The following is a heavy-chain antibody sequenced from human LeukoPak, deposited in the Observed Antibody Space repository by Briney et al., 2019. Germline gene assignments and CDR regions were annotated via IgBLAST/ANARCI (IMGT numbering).Heavy chain of an antibody. Sequence: SETLSLTCTVSGYSISSGYYWGWIRQPPGKGLEWIGSIYHSGSTYYNPSLKSRVTISVDTPKNQFSLKLSSVTAADTAVYYCARDKTGEGAFDIWGQGTMVTVSS. D-gene: IGHD7-27*01. CDR3: ARDKTGEGAFDI. V-gene: IGHV4-38-2*02. J-gene: IGHJ3*02. CDR2: IYHSGST. CDR1: GYSISSGYY.